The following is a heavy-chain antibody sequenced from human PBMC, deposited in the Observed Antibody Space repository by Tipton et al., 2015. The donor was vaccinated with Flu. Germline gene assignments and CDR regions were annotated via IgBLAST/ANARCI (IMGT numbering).Heavy chain of an antibody. Sequence: TLSLTCTVSGGSLSSYYWSWIRQPAGKGLEWIGRIYTSGSTNYNPSLKSRLTMSLDASKQQFSLKLSSVTAADTAVYCCARDFHPTSNWFDPWGQGTLVTVSS. CDR2: IYTSGST. CDR3: ARDFHPTSNWFDP. J-gene: IGHJ5*02. V-gene: IGHV4-4*07. CDR1: GGSLSSYY.